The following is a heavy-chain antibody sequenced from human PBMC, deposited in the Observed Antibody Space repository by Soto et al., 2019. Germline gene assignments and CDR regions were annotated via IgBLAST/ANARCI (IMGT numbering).Heavy chain of an antibody. CDR1: GGTFSSYA. CDR3: ARDIVVVPAAIYYYYGMYV. Sequence: QVQLVQSGAEVKKPGSSVKVSCKASGGTFSSYAISWVRQAPGQGLEWMGGIIPIFGTANYAQKFQGRVTITADKSTSTAYMELSSLRSEDAAVYYCARDIVVVPAAIYYYYGMYVWCQGTTVTVSS. J-gene: IGHJ6*02. V-gene: IGHV1-69*06. CDR2: IIPIFGTA. D-gene: IGHD2-2*02.